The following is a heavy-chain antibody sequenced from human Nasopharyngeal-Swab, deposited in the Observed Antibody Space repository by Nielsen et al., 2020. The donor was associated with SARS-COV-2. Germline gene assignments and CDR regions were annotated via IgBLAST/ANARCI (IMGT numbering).Heavy chain of an antibody. CDR2: IDPFSGST. CDR3: TRDQGGGDPYDS. CDR1: GFTVTSYY. V-gene: IGHV1-46*01. D-gene: IGHD2-21*02. Sequence: AAGKVSCKACGFTVTSYYFNWVRQAPGQGLEWMGMIDPFSGSTSYAQRFQGRITVTRDTSTSTVFMEVRSLTSEDTAVYYCTRDQGGGDPYDSWGQGTLVTVSS. J-gene: IGHJ4*02.